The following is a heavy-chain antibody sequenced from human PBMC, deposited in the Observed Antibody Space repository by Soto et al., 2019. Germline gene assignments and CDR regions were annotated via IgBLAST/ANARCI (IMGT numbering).Heavy chain of an antibody. CDR1: ELISSNHK. CDR3: ARDTDGLHY. J-gene: IGHJ4*02. Sequence: EVRLVESGGGLLKPGGSLSRPCAASELISSNHKIHWVRQAPGKGLVWVSRINTDGSTIDYADSVKGRFTVSRDNAKNTLYLQMNSLRADDTAVYYCARDTDGLHYWGQGTLVTVSS. V-gene: IGHV3-74*01. CDR2: INTDGSTI.